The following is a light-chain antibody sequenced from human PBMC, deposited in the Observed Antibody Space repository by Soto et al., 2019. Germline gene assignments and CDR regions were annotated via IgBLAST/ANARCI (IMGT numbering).Light chain of an antibody. Sequence: EIVLTQSPATLSLSPGERATLSCRTSQSVDRYLAWFQQKPGQPPRLLIYDSSNRAAGIPARFSGSGSGTEFTLTISSLEPEDFAVYYCQQRRDWPLTFGGGTKVEI. CDR3: QQRRDWPLT. J-gene: IGKJ4*01. CDR2: DSS. V-gene: IGKV3-11*01. CDR1: QSVDRY.